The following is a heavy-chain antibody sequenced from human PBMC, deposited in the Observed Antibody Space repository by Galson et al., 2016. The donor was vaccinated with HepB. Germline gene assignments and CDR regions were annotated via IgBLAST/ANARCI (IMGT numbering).Heavy chain of an antibody. CDR2: ISGSGANT. Sequence: SLRLSCAASGFTFTIYAMPWVRQAPGKGLEWVSAISGSGANTYYADSVKGRFTISRDNSKNTLYLQMNSLRAEDTAICYCAKDRRQWLDSDIDYWGQGTLVTVSS. CDR3: AKDRRQWLDSDIDY. J-gene: IGHJ4*02. V-gene: IGHV3-23*01. D-gene: IGHD6-19*01. CDR1: GFTFTIYA.